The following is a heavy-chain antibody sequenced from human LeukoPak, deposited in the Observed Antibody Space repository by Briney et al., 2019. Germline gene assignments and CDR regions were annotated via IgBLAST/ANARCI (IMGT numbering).Heavy chain of an antibody. CDR2: ISSTPGYI. CDR1: GFSFSAYS. D-gene: IGHD2-2*02. Sequence: GGSLRLSCAASGFSFSAYSMSWVRQAPGKGLEWVSSISSTPGYIYYAGSVRGRFTVSRDNADNIVFLQMSSLRVEDTAVYYCVRDMDIVMVPAAIPKPGDYWGQGILVTVSS. J-gene: IGHJ4*02. V-gene: IGHV3-21*01. CDR3: VRDMDIVMVPAAIPKPGDY.